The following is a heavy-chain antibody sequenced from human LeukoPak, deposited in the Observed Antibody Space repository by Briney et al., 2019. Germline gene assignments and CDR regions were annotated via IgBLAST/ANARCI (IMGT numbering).Heavy chain of an antibody. V-gene: IGHV3-43*02. CDR2: ISGDGTTP. J-gene: IGHJ5*02. CDR3: AREVGGIAAAGTWFDP. D-gene: IGHD6-13*01. CDR1: GFTFDDYA. Sequence: PGGSLRLSCAASGFTFDDYAMHWVRQAPGKGLEWVSLISGDGTTPYYADSVKGRFTISRDNAKNTLYLQMNSLRAEDTAVYYCAREVGGIAAAGTWFDPWGQGTLVTVSS.